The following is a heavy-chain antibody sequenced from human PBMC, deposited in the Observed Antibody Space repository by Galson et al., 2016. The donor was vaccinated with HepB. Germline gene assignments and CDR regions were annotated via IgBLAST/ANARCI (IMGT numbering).Heavy chain of an antibody. CDR2: ISYDGSDK. V-gene: IGHV3-30*18. D-gene: IGHD2-21*02. J-gene: IGHJ4*02. CDR3: AKLDCGRDCPRDD. Sequence: SLRLSCAASGFTFSRYGMHWVRRAPGKGLQWVAVISYDGSDKQYADSVKGRFTVSRDNSESTLFLQMNSLRLEDTAVYYCAKLDCGRDCPRDDWGQGTLVTVSS. CDR1: GFTFSRYG.